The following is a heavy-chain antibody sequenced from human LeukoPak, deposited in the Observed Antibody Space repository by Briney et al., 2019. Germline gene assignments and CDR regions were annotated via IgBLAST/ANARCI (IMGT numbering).Heavy chain of an antibody. V-gene: IGHV3-66*01. J-gene: IGHJ6*03. CDR2: IYSGGST. CDR3: ARGDILTGSDYYYYMDV. D-gene: IGHD3-9*01. Sequence: GGSLRLSCAASGFTVSGNYMSWVRQAPGKGLEWVSVIYSGGSTYYADSVKGRFTISRDNSKNTLYLQMNSLRAEDTAVYYCARGDILTGSDYYYYMDVWGKGTTVTISS. CDR1: GFTVSGNY.